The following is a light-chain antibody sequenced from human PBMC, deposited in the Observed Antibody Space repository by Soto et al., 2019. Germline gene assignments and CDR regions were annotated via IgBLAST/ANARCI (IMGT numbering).Light chain of an antibody. Sequence: QSVLTQSSPASASLGSSVKLTCTLSSGHSSYIIAWHQQQPGKAPRYLMKLEGSGSYNKGSGVPDRFSGSTSGADRYLTISNLQFEDEADYYCETWDSNTWVFGGGTKVTVL. CDR1: SGHSSYI. CDR3: ETWDSNTWV. J-gene: IGLJ3*02. CDR2: LEGSGSY. V-gene: IGLV4-60*02.